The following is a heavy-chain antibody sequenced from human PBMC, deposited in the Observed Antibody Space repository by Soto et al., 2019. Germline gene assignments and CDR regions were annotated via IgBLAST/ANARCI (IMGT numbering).Heavy chain of an antibody. CDR2: IRNSGST. V-gene: IGHV4-31*02. J-gene: IGHJ4*02. Sequence: SETLSLTCTVSGGSISSGTYYWSWIRQHPGKGLEWIGYIRNSGSTYYNPSLKSRATMSVDTSKSQFSLKLSSVTAADTAVYYCAGEDLNYYDGSGFYHWGQGTLVTVS. CDR1: GGSISSGTYY. D-gene: IGHD3-22*01. CDR3: AGEDLNYYDGSGFYH.